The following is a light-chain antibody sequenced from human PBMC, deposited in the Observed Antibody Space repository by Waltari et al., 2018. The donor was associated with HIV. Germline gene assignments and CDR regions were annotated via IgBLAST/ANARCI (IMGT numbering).Light chain of an antibody. CDR2: AVS. CDR1: QDIRNS. CDR3: QQYSSPPLT. Sequence: DIQMTQSPSSLSASVGDSVPITCRASQDIRNSLAWYQQSPGKAPNLLLYAVSRLEDGVPSRFSGSGSGTHYTLTISSLQPEDFASYYCQQYSSPPLTFGGGTKVESK. V-gene: IGKV1-NL1*01. J-gene: IGKJ4*01.